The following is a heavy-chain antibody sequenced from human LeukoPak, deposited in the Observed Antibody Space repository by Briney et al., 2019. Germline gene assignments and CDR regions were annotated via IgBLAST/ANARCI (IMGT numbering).Heavy chain of an antibody. D-gene: IGHD6-6*01. J-gene: IGHJ4*02. Sequence: SVKVSCKASGGTFSSYAISWVRQAPGQGLEWMGGIIPIFGTANYAQKSQGRVTITADESTSTAYMELSSLRSEDTAVYYCARALREQHVFFEGGYWGQGTLVTVSS. V-gene: IGHV1-69*13. CDR3: ARALREQHVFFEGGY. CDR1: GGTFSSYA. CDR2: IIPIFGTA.